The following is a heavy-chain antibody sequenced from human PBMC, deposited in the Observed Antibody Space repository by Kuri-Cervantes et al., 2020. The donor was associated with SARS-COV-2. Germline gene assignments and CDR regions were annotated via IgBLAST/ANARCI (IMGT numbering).Heavy chain of an antibody. D-gene: IGHD2-15*01. V-gene: IGHV3-7*03. Sequence: GESLKISCAASGFTFSNYWMSWVRQAPGKGLEWVANINQDGSETHYVDSVKGRFTLSGDNAKNSLSLQMNSLRAEDTAVYYCARDWLGYCSGDSCTYYWGQGTLVTVSS. CDR2: INQDGSET. CDR3: ARDWLGYCSGDSCTYY. J-gene: IGHJ4*02. CDR1: GFTFSNYW.